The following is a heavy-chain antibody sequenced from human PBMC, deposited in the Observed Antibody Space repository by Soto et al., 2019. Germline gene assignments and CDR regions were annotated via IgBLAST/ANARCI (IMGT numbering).Heavy chain of an antibody. D-gene: IGHD6-13*01. CDR1: GGSFSGYY. J-gene: IGHJ5*02. CDR3: ARSPYSSKMNWFDP. V-gene: IGHV4-34*01. CDR2: INHSGST. Sequence: LTCAVYGGSFSGYYWSWIRQPPGKGLEWIGEINHSGSTNYNPSLKSRVTISVDTSKNQFSLKLSSVTAADTAVYYCARSPYSSKMNWFDPWGQGTLVTVSS.